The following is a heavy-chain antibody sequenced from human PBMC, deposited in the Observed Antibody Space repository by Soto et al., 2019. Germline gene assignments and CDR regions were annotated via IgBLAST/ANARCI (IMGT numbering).Heavy chain of an antibody. CDR1: GFTFNTYH. CDR3: ARDGTTETTNYHYAMDV. J-gene: IGHJ6*02. CDR2: IHSGGSRI. Sequence: EVQLVESGGGLGQRGGSLILSCAASGFTFNTYHMNWVRQAPGKGLEWVSYIHSGGSRIYYADSVKGRFTISRDNSKNSLFLQMNSLRAEDTAVYYCARDGTTETTNYHYAMDVSGQGTTVTVSS. D-gene: IGHD4-17*01. V-gene: IGHV3-48*03.